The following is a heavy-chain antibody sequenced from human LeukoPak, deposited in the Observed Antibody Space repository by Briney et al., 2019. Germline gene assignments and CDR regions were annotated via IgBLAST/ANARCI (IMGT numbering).Heavy chain of an antibody. CDR3: ARAEGLWFGEPTWPYGMDV. CDR2: IYYSGST. D-gene: IGHD3-10*01. J-gene: IGHJ6*02. CDR1: GGSISSYY. V-gene: IGHV4-59*01. Sequence: SETLSLTCAVSGGSISSYYWSWIRQPPRKGLERIGYIYYSGSTNYNPSLKSRVTISVDTSKNQFSLKLSSVTAADTAVYYCARAEGLWFGEPTWPYGMDVWGQGTTVTVSS.